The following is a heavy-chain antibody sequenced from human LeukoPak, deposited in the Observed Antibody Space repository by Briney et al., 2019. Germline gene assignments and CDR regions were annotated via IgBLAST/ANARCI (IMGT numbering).Heavy chain of an antibody. Sequence: SGTLALTCTVSSGSISDSSYYWGWIRQPPGEGLQWVGSIFYSGSTYYSPSLKSRVTISVDTSKNQFSLKLSSVTAADTAVYYCARDFYYDSSGYYDAFDIWGQGTMVTVSS. V-gene: IGHV4-39*07. D-gene: IGHD3-22*01. CDR3: ARDFYYDSSGYYDAFDI. CDR1: SGSISDSSYY. J-gene: IGHJ3*02. CDR2: IFYSGST.